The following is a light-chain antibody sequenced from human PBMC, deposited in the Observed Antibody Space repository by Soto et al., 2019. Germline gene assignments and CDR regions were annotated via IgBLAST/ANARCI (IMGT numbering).Light chain of an antibody. J-gene: IGKJ1*01. CDR3: QQYNNRPPST. Sequence: EVVMTQSPASLSVSPGERVTLSCRASQNIRNNLAWYQQKPGQSPRLLISGESTREAGVPGRFSGSGSGTEFTPLISSLQSEDFAIYYWQQYNNRPPSTFGQET. V-gene: IGKV3-15*01. CDR2: GES. CDR1: QNIRNN.